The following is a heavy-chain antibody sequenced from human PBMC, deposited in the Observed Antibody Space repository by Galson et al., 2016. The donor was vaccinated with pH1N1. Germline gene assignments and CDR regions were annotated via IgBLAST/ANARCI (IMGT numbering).Heavy chain of an antibody. V-gene: IGHV1-18*01. Sequence: SVKVSCKASGDTFNRYGITWVLQAPGQGLQWMGWINTRNGYTKISQKFQGRVTMTTDTTTSTVYLELRSLKSDDTGVYFCARGRGDLAGYYYGLDVWGQGTTVTVSS. CDR1: GDTFNRYG. J-gene: IGHJ6*02. D-gene: IGHD3-10*01. CDR2: INTRNGYT. CDR3: ARGRGDLAGYYYGLDV.